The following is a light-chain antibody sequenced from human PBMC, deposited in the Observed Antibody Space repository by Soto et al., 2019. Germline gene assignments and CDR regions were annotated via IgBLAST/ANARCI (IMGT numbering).Light chain of an antibody. V-gene: IGKV3-15*01. J-gene: IGKJ2*01. CDR3: QQYNNWPPDYT. CDR1: QSINSN. CDR2: DAS. Sequence: ETVMTQSPATLSVSPRERVTLSCRASQSINSNLAWYQQRPGQAPRVLIYDASTRVTAVPARFSGSGSGTEFTLTISSLQSEDFAVYYCQQYNNWPPDYTFGQGTKLEIK.